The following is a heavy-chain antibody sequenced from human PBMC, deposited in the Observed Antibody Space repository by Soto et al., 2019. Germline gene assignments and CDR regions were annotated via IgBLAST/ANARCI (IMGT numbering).Heavy chain of an antibody. D-gene: IGHD5-12*01. CDR3: ARDGTYSGYDLLDY. CDR2: TYYRSKWYN. Sequence: SQTLSLTCAISGDSVSSNSAASNLIRQSPSRGLEWLGRTYYRSKWYNDYAVSVKSRITINPDTSKNQFSLQLNSVTPEDTAVYYCARDGTYSGYDLLDYWGQGTLVTAPQ. J-gene: IGHJ4*02. V-gene: IGHV6-1*01. CDR1: GDSVSSNSAA.